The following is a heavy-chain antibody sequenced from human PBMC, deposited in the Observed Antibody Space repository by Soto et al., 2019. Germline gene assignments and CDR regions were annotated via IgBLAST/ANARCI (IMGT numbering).Heavy chain of an antibody. CDR3: ARWGPGLGFWSGIDY. J-gene: IGHJ4*02. CDR1: GYTFTSYG. V-gene: IGHV1-18*01. Sequence: ASVKVSCKASGYTFTSYGISWVRQAPGQGLEWMGWISAYNGNTNYAQKLQGRVTMTTDTSTSTAYMELRSLRSDDTAVYYCARWGPGLGFWSGIDYWGQGTLVTVSS. D-gene: IGHD3-3*01. CDR2: ISAYNGNT.